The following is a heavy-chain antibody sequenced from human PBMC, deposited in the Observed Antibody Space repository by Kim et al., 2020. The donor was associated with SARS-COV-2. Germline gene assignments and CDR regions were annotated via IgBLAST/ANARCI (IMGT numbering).Heavy chain of an antibody. CDR1: GFTFSSYG. V-gene: IGHV3-30*18. J-gene: IGHJ6*02. CDR3: AKELGGYYDSSGYYYSYYGMDV. D-gene: IGHD3-22*01. CDR2: ISYDGSNK. Sequence: GGSLRLSCAVYGFTFSSYGLNWVRQAPGKGLEWVGVISYDGSNKYYADSVTGRFTTSSDNSNKTLYQQMNSLSADDTAVYYCAKELGGYYDSSGYYYSYYGMDVLGQGATVTVSS.